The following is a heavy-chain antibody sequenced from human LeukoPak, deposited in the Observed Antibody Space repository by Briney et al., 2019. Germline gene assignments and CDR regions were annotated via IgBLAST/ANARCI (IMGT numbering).Heavy chain of an antibody. V-gene: IGHV4-34*01. Sequence: PSETLSLTCAVYGGSFSGYYWSWIRQPPGKGLEWIGEINHSGSTIYNPSLKSRVTISVDTSKNQFSLKLSSVTAADTAVYYCARGTEGVTPNWFDPWGQGTLVTVSS. CDR2: INHSGST. D-gene: IGHD4-23*01. CDR1: GGSFSGYY. CDR3: ARGTEGVTPNWFDP. J-gene: IGHJ5*02.